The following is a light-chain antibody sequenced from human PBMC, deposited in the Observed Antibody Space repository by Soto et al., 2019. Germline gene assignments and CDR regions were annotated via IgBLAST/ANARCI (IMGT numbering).Light chain of an antibody. Sequence: QPASVSGSPGQSITISCTGTSSDVGGYNYVSWYQQHPGKAPKLMIYEVSNRPSGVSNRFSGSKSGNTASLTISGLQAEDEADYYCNSYTSSSPYVFGTGTKVTVL. V-gene: IGLV2-14*01. J-gene: IGLJ1*01. CDR2: EVS. CDR3: NSYTSSSPYV. CDR1: SSDVGGYNY.